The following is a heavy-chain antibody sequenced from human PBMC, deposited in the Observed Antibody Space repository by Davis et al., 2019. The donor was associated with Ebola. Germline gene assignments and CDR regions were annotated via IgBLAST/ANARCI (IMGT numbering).Heavy chain of an antibody. D-gene: IGHD3-3*01. CDR2: IDPSDSYT. Sequence: GESLKISCKGSGYSFTSYWISWVRQIPGKGLEWMGRIDPSDSYTNYSPSFQGHVTISADKSISTAYLQWSSLKASDTAMYYCARSYDFWSGYYYYYYMDVWGKGTTVTVSS. V-gene: IGHV5-10-1*01. CDR3: ARSYDFWSGYYYYYYMDV. CDR1: GYSFTSYW. J-gene: IGHJ6*03.